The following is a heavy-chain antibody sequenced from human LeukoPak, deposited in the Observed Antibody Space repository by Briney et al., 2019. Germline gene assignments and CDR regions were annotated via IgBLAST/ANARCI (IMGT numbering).Heavy chain of an antibody. CDR2: IYTSGGT. J-gene: IGHJ4*02. V-gene: IGHV4-4*07. D-gene: IGHD3-22*01. CDR3: ARGVFYYDTSGREYYFDY. Sequence: SETLSLTRTVSGGSLGSYYWSWIRQPAGKGLEWIGRIYTSGGTVYNPSLKSRVTMSVDTSKNQFSLKLSCVTAADTAVYYCARGVFYYDTSGREYYFDYWGQGTLVTVSS. CDR1: GGSLGSYY.